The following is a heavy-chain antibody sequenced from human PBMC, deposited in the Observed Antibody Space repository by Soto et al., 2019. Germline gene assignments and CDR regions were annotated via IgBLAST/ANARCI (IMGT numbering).Heavy chain of an antibody. CDR2: ISSSGDRT. CDR3: AKSNLYCRGTSCYVFDF. Sequence: EVQLLESGGGLVQPGGSLRLSCAASGFTFSSYAMNWVRQAPGKGLEWVSAISSSGDRTYYADSVKGRFTISRDNSKNTLYLQVNSLRADDTAVYYCAKSNLYCRGTSCYVFDFWGQGTLVTVSS. V-gene: IGHV3-23*01. D-gene: IGHD2-2*01. CDR1: GFTFSSYA. J-gene: IGHJ4*02.